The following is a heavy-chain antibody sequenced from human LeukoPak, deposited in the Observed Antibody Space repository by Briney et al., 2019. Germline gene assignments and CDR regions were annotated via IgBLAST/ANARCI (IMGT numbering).Heavy chain of an antibody. D-gene: IGHD4-17*01. J-gene: IGHJ4*02. CDR2: INWNGGST. Sequence: GGSLRLSCAASGFTFSSYWMHWVRQAPGKGLEWVSGINWNGGSTGYADSVKGRFTISRDNAKNSLYLQMNSLRAEDTALYYCARDSSSTVTDPIDYWGQGTLVTVSS. V-gene: IGHV3-20*04. CDR3: ARDSSSTVTDPIDY. CDR1: GFTFSSYW.